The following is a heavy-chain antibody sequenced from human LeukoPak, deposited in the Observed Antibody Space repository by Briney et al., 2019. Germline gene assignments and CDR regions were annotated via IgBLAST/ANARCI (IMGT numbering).Heavy chain of an antibody. Sequence: GGSLRLSCAASGFTFSSYGMHWVRRAPGKGLEWVAFIRYDGSNKYYADSVKGRFTISRDNSKNTLYLQMNSLRAEDTAVYYCAKGLAVAGLWFDPWGQGTLVTVSS. CDR3: AKGLAVAGLWFDP. V-gene: IGHV3-30*02. CDR1: GFTFSSYG. D-gene: IGHD6-19*01. CDR2: IRYDGSNK. J-gene: IGHJ5*02.